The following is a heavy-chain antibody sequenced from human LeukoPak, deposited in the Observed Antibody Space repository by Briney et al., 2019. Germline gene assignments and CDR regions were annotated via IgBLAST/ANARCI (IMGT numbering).Heavy chain of an antibody. CDR3: ARGEDYPLDY. V-gene: IGHV4-34*01. J-gene: IGHJ4*02. D-gene: IGHD4-11*01. Sequence: SETLSLTCAVYGGSLSGYYWSWIRQPPGKGLEWIGEINHSGSTNYNPSLKSRVTISVDTSKNQFSLKLSSVTAADTAVYYCARGEDYPLDYWGQGTLVTVSS. CDR2: INHSGST. CDR1: GGSLSGYY.